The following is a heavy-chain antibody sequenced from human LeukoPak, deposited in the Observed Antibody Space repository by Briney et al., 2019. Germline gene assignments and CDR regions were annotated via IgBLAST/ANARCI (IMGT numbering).Heavy chain of an antibody. D-gene: IGHD6-13*01. CDR2: INHRGST. CDR3: TRHYRPFIAAFHY. CDR1: GGSLSVYY. Sequence: SETPSLTCAVSGGSLSVYYWSWIRQTPQKGLGCIGEINHRGSTTYKPSLTRRVTLSLDTSKNTFSLMLRSLTAADTALYYGTRHYRPFIAAFHYWGQGIVVTVSS. V-gene: IGHV4-34*01. J-gene: IGHJ4*02.